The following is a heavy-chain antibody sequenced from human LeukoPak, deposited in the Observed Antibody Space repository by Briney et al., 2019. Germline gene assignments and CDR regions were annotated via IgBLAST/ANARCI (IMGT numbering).Heavy chain of an antibody. V-gene: IGHV4-59*01. D-gene: IGHD5-12*01. Sequence: ASETLSLTCTVSGGSISGYYWSWVRQPPGEGLEWIGYTYYSGGTTNNNNNPSLKSRVTISVDTSKSHFSPKLTAVTAADTAVYYCARTQYSGYDRHFDYWGQGTLVTVSS. J-gene: IGHJ4*02. CDR2: TYYSGGTTNN. CDR1: GGSISGYY. CDR3: ARTQYSGYDRHFDY.